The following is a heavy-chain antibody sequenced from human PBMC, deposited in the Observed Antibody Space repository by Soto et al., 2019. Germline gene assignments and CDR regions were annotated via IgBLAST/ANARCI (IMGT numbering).Heavy chain of an antibody. Sequence: VGSLRLSCAASGFTFRNYAMTWARQAPGKGLEWVSSLLRSGSSAYYADSVRGRFTISSDTSANSLYLQMDNLRAEDTAIYYCAKDAISGDGIWLMDSWGQGTMVTVSS. CDR3: AKDAISGDGIWLMDS. D-gene: IGHD4-17*01. CDR1: GFTFRNYA. J-gene: IGHJ5*02. V-gene: IGHV3-23*01. CDR2: LLRSGSSA.